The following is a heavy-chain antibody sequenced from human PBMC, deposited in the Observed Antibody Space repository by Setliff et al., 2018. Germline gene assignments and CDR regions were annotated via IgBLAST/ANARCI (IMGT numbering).Heavy chain of an antibody. Sequence: QPGGSLRLSCADSGFSFSNYAMSWVRQAPGKGLEWVSVISGSGGSTYYADSVKGRFTISRDNSKNTLYLQMNSLRAEDTAVYYCAKDRGSSWPYDVFDIWGQGTMVTVSS. V-gene: IGHV3-23*01. CDR1: GFSFSNYA. CDR2: ISGSGGST. D-gene: IGHD6-13*01. J-gene: IGHJ3*02. CDR3: AKDRGSSWPYDVFDI.